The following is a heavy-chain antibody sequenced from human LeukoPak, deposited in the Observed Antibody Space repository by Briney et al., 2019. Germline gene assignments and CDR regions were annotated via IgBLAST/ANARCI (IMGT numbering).Heavy chain of an antibody. Sequence: ASVKVSCKASGYTFTRYYMHLVRQAPGQGLEWMGIINPSGGSTSYAQKFQGRVTMTRDTSTSTVYMELSSLRSEDTAVYYCAREVDSSGYWGGYFDYWGQGTLVTVSS. CDR1: GYTFTRYY. V-gene: IGHV1-46*01. CDR2: INPSGGST. J-gene: IGHJ4*02. D-gene: IGHD3-22*01. CDR3: AREVDSSGYWGGYFDY.